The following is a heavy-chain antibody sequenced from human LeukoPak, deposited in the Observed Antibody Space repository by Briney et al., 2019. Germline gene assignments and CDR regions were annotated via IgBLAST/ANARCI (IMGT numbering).Heavy chain of an antibody. CDR3: ARDASDIVVVPAAIGFDP. Sequence: ASVKVSCKASGYTFTGYYMHWVRQAPGQGLEWMGWINPNSGGTNYAQKFQGRVTMTRDTSISTVYMELSRLRSDDTAVYYCARDASDIVVVPAAIGFDPWGQGTLVTVSS. D-gene: IGHD2-2*01. CDR1: GYTFTGYY. J-gene: IGHJ5*02. V-gene: IGHV1-2*02. CDR2: INPNSGGT.